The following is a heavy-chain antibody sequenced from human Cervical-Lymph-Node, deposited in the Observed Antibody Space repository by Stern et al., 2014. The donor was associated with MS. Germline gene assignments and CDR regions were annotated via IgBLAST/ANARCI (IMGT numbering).Heavy chain of an antibody. CDR3: AHSRVKYCRGGTCYSSLFDY. D-gene: IGHD2-15*01. V-gene: IGHV2-5*02. Sequence: VTLKESGPTLVKPTQTVTLTCTLSGFSVATAGVGVGWIRQPPGKALEWLALIYWDVDKLYSPSLKNRLTISKDTSKNQVVLTMTNVDPVDTATYYCAHSRVKYCRGGTCYSSLFDYWGQGTLVTVSS. CDR1: GFSVATAGVG. J-gene: IGHJ4*02. CDR2: IYWDVDK.